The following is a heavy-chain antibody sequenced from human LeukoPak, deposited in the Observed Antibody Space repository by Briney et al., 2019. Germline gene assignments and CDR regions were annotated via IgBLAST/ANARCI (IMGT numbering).Heavy chain of an antibody. V-gene: IGHV3-48*03. CDR3: AELGITMIGGV. CDR2: ISSSGSNI. D-gene: IGHD3-10*02. CDR1: GFTFSSYE. Sequence: GGSLRLSCAASGFTFSSYEMNWVSQAPGKGLEWVSYISSSGSNIYHADSVKDRFTITRDNAKNSLYLQMNSLRAEDTAVYYCAELGITMIGGVWGKGTTVTISS. J-gene: IGHJ6*04.